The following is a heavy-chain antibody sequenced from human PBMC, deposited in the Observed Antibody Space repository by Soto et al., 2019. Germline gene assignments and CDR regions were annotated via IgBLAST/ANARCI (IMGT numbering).Heavy chain of an antibody. CDR1: GFSFTNHW. CDR2: IKQDGGET. D-gene: IGHD2-2*03. Sequence: EMQLEESGGGLVQPGGSRRLSCEASGFSFTNHWMSWVRQAPGKGLEWLANIKQDGGETYYLASVKGRFSISRDNAKDSVYLQTSGLRAEDTAVYYCARHGFHRDALDLWGQGTLVTVSS. V-gene: IGHV3-7*03. CDR3: ARHGFHRDALDL. J-gene: IGHJ3*01.